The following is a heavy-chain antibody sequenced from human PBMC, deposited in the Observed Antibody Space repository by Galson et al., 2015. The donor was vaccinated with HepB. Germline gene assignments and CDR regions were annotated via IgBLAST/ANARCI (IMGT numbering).Heavy chain of an antibody. J-gene: IGHJ6*02. V-gene: IGHV3-30-3*01. D-gene: IGHD5-18*01. CDR3: AREPYLGYSYGLLDYYYYYGMDV. CDR1: GFTFSSDA. Sequence: ALRLSCAASGFTFSSDATHWVRQAPGKGLEWVAVISYDGSNKYYADSVKGRFTISRDNSKNTLYLQMNSLRAEDTAVYYCAREPYLGYSYGLLDYYYYYGMDVWGQGTTVTVSS. CDR2: ISYDGSNK.